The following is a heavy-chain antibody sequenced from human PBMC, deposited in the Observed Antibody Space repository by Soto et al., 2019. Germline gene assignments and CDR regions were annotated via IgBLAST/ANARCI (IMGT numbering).Heavy chain of an antibody. Sequence: VQLVESGGGLVQPGGSLRLSCSASGFTFSSYAMHWVRQAPGKGLEWIGYIYYSGSTYYNPSLKSRVTISVDTSKNQFSLKLSSVTAADTAVYYCASGEGFGELLPMDVWGQGTTVTVSS. CDR1: GFTFSSYAMH. D-gene: IGHD3-10*01. CDR3: ASGEGFGELLPMDV. J-gene: IGHJ6*02. V-gene: IGHV4-59*08. CDR2: IYYSGST.